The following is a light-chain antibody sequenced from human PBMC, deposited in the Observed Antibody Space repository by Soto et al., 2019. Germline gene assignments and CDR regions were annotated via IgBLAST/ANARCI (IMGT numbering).Light chain of an antibody. CDR1: QDISSY. CDR2: AAS. CDR3: QQYYSYPRT. V-gene: IGKV1-8*01. Sequence: IRMTQSPSSVSASVGDRVTITCRASQDISSYLAWYQQKPGKAPKLLIYAASTLQSGVPSRFSGSGSGTDFTLTISCLQSEDFATYYCQQYYSYPRTFGQGTKLEIK. J-gene: IGKJ2*01.